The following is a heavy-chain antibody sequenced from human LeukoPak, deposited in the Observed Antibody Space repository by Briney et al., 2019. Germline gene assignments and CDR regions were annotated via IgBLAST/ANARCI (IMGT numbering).Heavy chain of an antibody. CDR3: AREVVVITKGYYYFDY. J-gene: IGHJ4*02. CDR1: GFTFSDYA. V-gene: IGHV3-30*04. CDR2: ISYDGSNK. Sequence: GGSLRLSCAASGFTFSDYAMSWVRQAPGKGLEWVAVISYDGSNKYYADSVKGRFTISRDNSKNTLYLQMNSLRAEDTAVYYCAREVVVITKGYYYFDYWGQGTLVTVSS. D-gene: IGHD3-22*01.